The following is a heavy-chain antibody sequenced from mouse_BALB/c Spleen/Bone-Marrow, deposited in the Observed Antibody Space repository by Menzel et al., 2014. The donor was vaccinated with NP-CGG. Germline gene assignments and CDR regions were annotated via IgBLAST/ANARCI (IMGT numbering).Heavy chain of an antibody. J-gene: IGHJ3*01. CDR2: IDPANGNT. Sequence: EVQLQQSGAKLVKPGASVKLSCTASGFNIKDTYMHWVKQRPEQGLEWIGRIDPANGNTKYDPKFQGKATITADTSSNTAYLQLSSLTSEDTAVYYCAPYYYGSSLFAYWGQGTLVTVSA. V-gene: IGHV14-3*02. CDR3: APYYYGSSLFAY. CDR1: GFNIKDTY. D-gene: IGHD1-1*01.